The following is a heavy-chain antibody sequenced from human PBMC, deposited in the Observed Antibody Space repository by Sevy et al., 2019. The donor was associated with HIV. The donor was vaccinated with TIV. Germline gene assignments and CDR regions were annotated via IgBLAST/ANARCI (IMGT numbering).Heavy chain of an antibody. D-gene: IGHD6-6*01. CDR3: ARVRGAPGAARLFDI. V-gene: IGHV1-8*01. CDR2: MNPNSGNT. J-gene: IGHJ3*02. CDR1: GYTFTSYD. Sequence: ASVKVSCKASGYTFTSYDINWVRQATGQGLEWMGWMNPNSGNTGYAQKFQGRVTMTRNTSISTAYMELSSLRSEDTAVYYCARVRGAPGAARLFDIWGQGTMVTVSS.